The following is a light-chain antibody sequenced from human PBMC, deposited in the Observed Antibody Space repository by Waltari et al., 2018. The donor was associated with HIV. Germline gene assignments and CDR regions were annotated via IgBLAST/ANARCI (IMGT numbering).Light chain of an antibody. Sequence: DIQMTQSPSSLSASVGDRVTITCRASQSLSSYLNWYQQKPGKAPKLLIYAASSLQSGFPSRFSGSGSGTDFTLTISILQPEDCATYYCQQSYSLTFGGGTKVEIK. CDR3: QQSYSLT. CDR2: AAS. V-gene: IGKV1-39*01. CDR1: QSLSSY. J-gene: IGKJ4*01.